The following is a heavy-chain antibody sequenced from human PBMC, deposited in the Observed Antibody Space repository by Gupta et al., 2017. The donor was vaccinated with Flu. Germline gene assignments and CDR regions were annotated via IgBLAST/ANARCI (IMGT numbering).Heavy chain of an antibody. CDR2: ISRSSDYI. V-gene: IGHV3-21*01. D-gene: IGHD1-26*01. CDR1: EFTFSIYT. CDR3: ARLSLLGGGAFDI. Sequence: ASEFTFSIYTFNWVRQAPGKGLEWGSSISRSSDYIYYSDSVRGRFTISRDNAKDSLYLQMNSLRAEDTAVYYCARLSLLGGGAFDIWGQGTMVTVSS. J-gene: IGHJ3*02.